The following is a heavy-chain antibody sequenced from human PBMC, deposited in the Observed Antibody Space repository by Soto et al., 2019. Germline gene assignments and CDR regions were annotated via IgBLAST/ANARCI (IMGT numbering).Heavy chain of an antibody. CDR3: ARTGVGYSYGYNY. CDR2: IIPIFGTA. D-gene: IGHD5-18*01. V-gene: IGHV1-69*01. CDR1: GGTFSSYA. J-gene: IGHJ4*02. Sequence: QVQLVQSGAEVKKPGSSVKVSCKASGGTFSSYAISWVRQAPGQGLEWMGWIIPIFGTANNAQKCQGRVTITADEATSTAYMELSSLRSEDTAVYYCARTGVGYSYGYNYWGQGTLVTVSS.